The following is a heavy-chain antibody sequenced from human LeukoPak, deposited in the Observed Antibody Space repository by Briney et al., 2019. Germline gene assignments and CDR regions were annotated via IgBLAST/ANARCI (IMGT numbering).Heavy chain of an antibody. CDR3: ATESDYGYYYYMDV. D-gene: IGHD4-17*01. Sequence: ASVKVSRKASGRTFSSYAISWVRQAPGRGLEWMGGIIPIFGTTNYAHRFQGRVTITADESTSTAYMELNSLKSEDTAVYYCATESDYGYYYYMDVWGKGTTVTISS. V-gene: IGHV1-69*01. J-gene: IGHJ6*03. CDR2: IIPIFGTT. CDR1: GRTFSSYA.